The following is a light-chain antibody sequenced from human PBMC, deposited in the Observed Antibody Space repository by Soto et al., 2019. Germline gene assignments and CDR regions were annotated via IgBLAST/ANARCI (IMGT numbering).Light chain of an antibody. Sequence: NFMLTQPHSVSESPGKTVTISCTRSSSSIASNHVQWYQQRPGSAPTTVIYKNDQRPSGVPDRFAGSIDSSSNSASLTISGLKTEDEADFYCQSYDGNSVVFGGGTQLTVL. V-gene: IGLV6-57*04. J-gene: IGLJ2*01. CDR1: SSSIASNH. CDR3: QSYDGNSVV. CDR2: KND.